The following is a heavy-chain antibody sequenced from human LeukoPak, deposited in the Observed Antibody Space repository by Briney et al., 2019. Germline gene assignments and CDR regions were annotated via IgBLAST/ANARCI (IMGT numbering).Heavy chain of an antibody. CDR3: ARDQGGYRAYDAFDI. CDR1: GYTFTSYG. CDR2: ISAYNGNT. Sequence: ASVKVSCKASGYTFTSYGISWVRQAPGQGLEWLGWISAYNGNTNYAQKLQGRVTMTTDTSTSTAYMELRSLRSDDTAVYYCARDQGGYRAYDAFDIWGQGTMVTVSS. V-gene: IGHV1-18*01. D-gene: IGHD3-22*01. J-gene: IGHJ3*02.